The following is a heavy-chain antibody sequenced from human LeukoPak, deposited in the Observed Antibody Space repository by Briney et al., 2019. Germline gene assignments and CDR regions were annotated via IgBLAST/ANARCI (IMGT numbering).Heavy chain of an antibody. D-gene: IGHD3-3*01. V-gene: IGHV3-30*04. J-gene: IGHJ4*02. CDR3: ARDLELSAVYYFDS. CDR2: ISSGSEK. Sequence: GRSLRLSCEASGFTLSNFAIHWVRQAPCKGLEWVALISSGSEKYYADSVKGRFTISRANSKNMLYLQMNSLRADDSAVSYCARDLELSAVYYFDSWGQGTLVIVFS. CDR1: GFTLSNFA.